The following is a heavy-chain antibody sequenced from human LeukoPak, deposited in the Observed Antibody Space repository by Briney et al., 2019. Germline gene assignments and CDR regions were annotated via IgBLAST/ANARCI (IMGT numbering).Heavy chain of an antibody. V-gene: IGHV3-23*01. J-gene: IGHJ6*04. D-gene: IGHD2-2*01. CDR1: GFTFSSYA. CDR3: AKDLRSTSYYYYYGMDV. CDR2: ISGGGGGT. Sequence: PGGSLRLSCAASGFTFSSYAMSWVRQAPGKGLEWVSTISGGGGGTYYADSVKGRFTISRDNSKNTLYLQMNSLRAEDSAVYYCAKDLRSTSYYYYYGMDVWGKGTTVTVSS.